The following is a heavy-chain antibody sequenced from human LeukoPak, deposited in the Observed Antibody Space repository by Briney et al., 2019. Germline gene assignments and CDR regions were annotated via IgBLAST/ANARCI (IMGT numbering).Heavy chain of an antibody. CDR2: IYYSGST. D-gene: IGHD3-22*01. V-gene: IGHV4-39*07. Sequence: SETLSLTCTVSGGSISSSSYYWGWIRQPPGKGLEWIGSIYYSGSTYYNPSLKSRVTISVDTSKNQFSLKLSSVTAADTAVYYCARGGGTYDYYDSSGYYYDYWGQGTLVTVSS. J-gene: IGHJ4*02. CDR3: ARGGGTYDYYDSSGYYYDY. CDR1: GGSISSSSYY.